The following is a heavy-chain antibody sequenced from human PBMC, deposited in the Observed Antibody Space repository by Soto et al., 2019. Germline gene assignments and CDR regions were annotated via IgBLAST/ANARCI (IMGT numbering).Heavy chain of an antibody. D-gene: IGHD5-12*01. CDR2: INSDGSST. CDR3: ARDPRYSGYDFDY. J-gene: IGHJ4*02. Sequence: LRLSCAASGFTFSSYWMHWVRQAPGKGLVWVSRINSDGSSTSYADSVKGRFTISRDNAKNTLYLQMNSLRAEDTAVYYCARDPRYSGYDFDYWGQGTLVTVSS. CDR1: GFTFSSYW. V-gene: IGHV3-74*01.